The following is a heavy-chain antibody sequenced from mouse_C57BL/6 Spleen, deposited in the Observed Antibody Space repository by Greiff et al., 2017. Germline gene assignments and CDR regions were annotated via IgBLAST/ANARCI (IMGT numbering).Heavy chain of an antibody. Sequence: EMKLMESGPELVKPGDSVKISCKASGYSFTGYFMNWVMQSHGKSLEWIGRINPYNGDTFYNQKFKGKATLTVDKSSSTAHMELRSLTSEDSAVYYCARWDDGYYVGFAYWGQGTLVTVSA. D-gene: IGHD2-3*01. CDR3: ARWDDGYYVGFAY. CDR2: INPYNGDT. J-gene: IGHJ3*01. CDR1: GYSFTGYF. V-gene: IGHV1-20*01.